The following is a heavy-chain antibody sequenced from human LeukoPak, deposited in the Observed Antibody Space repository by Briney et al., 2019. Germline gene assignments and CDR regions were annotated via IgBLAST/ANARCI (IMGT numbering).Heavy chain of an antibody. CDR2: ISDSDGST. J-gene: IGHJ4*02. Sequence: GGSLRLSCAASRLSFTTYAMTWVHQAPGKGLEWVSTISDSDGSTFYADSVKGRFTISRDSSKHTAFLQMKSLRAEDTAIYFCAMGTYFDYWGQGTLVTVS. V-gene: IGHV3-23*01. CDR1: RLSFTTYA. D-gene: IGHD7-27*01. CDR3: AMGTYFDY.